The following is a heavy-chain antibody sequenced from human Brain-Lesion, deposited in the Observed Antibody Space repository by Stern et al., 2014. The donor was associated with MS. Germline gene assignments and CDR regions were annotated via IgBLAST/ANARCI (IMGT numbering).Heavy chain of an antibody. V-gene: IGHV3-74*02. Sequence: VQLVESGGGLVQPGGSLRLSCAASGFTFSNYWMHWVRQAPGKGLVWVSSVNNDGRRTSYAESVKGRFTMSRDKSTTNPYMEMNSLRVEDTAIYYCARGERWFDSWGQGTLVTVSS. CDR3: ARGERWFDS. CDR2: VNNDGRRT. CDR1: GFTFSNYW. J-gene: IGHJ5*01. D-gene: IGHD3-10*01.